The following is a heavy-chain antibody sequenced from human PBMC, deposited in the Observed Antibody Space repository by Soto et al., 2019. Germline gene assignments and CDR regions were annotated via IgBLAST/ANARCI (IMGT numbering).Heavy chain of an antibody. CDR1: NGSFTDYF. D-gene: IGHD3-3*01. CDR3: VARGMTYDFLSGPHPFDP. V-gene: IGHV4-34*01. Sequence: SETLSLTCAAHNGSFTDYFWTWIRQSPGRGLGWIGEINHRGGATYNPSLRSRVTISIDTSKNHFSLSLRSLTAADTAVYYCVARGMTYDFLSGPHPFDPWGHGTLVTVSS. CDR2: INHRGGA. J-gene: IGHJ5*02.